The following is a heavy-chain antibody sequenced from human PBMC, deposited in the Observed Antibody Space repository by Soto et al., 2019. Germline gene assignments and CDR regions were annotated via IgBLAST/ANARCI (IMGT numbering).Heavy chain of an antibody. Sequence: GGSLRLSCSASGFTFSSYAMHWVRQAPGKGLEYVSAISSNGGSTYYADSVKGRFTISRDNSKNTLYLQMSSLRAEDTAVYYCVKGGRVVVVPAATPRHYGLDVSGQGTTVTVSS. V-gene: IGHV3-64D*06. CDR1: GFTFSSYA. D-gene: IGHD2-2*01. CDR3: VKGGRVVVVPAATPRHYGLDV. CDR2: ISSNGGST. J-gene: IGHJ6*02.